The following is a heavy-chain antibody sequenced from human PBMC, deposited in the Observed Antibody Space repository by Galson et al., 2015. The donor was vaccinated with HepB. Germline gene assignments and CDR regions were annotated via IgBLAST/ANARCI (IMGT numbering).Heavy chain of an antibody. Sequence: SVKVSCKASGYTFTSYDINWVRQATGQGLEWMGWMNPNSGNTGYAQKFQGRVTMTRNTSISTAYMELSSLRSEGTAVYYCARGKTYYDFWSGYYQAHNWFDPWGQGTLVTVSS. J-gene: IGHJ5*02. V-gene: IGHV1-8*01. CDR2: MNPNSGNT. CDR3: ARGKTYYDFWSGYYQAHNWFDP. CDR1: GYTFTSYD. D-gene: IGHD3-3*01.